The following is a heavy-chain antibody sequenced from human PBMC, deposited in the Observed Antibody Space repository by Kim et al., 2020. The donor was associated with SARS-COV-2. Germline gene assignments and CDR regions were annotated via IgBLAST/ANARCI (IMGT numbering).Heavy chain of an antibody. CDR2: IYYSGST. CDR1: GGSISTYY. CDR3: ARAGAISRAFDM. V-gene: IGHV4-59*01. Sequence: SETLSLTCTVSGGSISTYYWSWIRQPQGKGLEWIGYIYYSGSTYYNPSLKSRVTISVDTSMNKFSLKLSSVTAADTAVYYCARAGAISRAFDMWGQGTM. J-gene: IGHJ3*02. D-gene: IGHD2-2*02.